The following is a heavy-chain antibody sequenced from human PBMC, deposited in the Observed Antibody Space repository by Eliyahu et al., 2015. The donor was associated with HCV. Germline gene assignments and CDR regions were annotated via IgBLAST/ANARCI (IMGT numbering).Heavy chain of an antibody. D-gene: IGHD6-19*01. Sequence: QVQLQESGPGLVKPSETLSLTCTVSGXSIPXYXWSWIRQPPGKGLEWIGXIHYSGSTNYNPSLKSRVSISIDTSKNQFSLNLTSVTAADTAVYYCASGGGGIAVAGTGGWFDPWGQGTLVTVSS. CDR2: IHYSGST. CDR3: ASGGGGIAVAGTGGWFDP. V-gene: IGHV4-59*01. CDR1: GXSIPXYX. J-gene: IGHJ5*02.